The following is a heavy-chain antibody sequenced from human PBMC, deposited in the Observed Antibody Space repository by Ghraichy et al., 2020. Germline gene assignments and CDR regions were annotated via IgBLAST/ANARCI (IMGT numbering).Heavy chain of an antibody. J-gene: IGHJ4*02. Sequence: GGSLRLSCAASGFIFSDYAMNWVRQAPGKEPEWVSLISDSGASTYYADSVKGRFSISRDNSKNIVYLQMNSLRAEDTAIYYCAKALQPWLRSYYFDYWGQGILVTVSS. CDR1: GFIFSDYA. D-gene: IGHD6-19*01. CDR2: ISDSGAST. V-gene: IGHV3-23*01. CDR3: AKALQPWLRSYYFDY.